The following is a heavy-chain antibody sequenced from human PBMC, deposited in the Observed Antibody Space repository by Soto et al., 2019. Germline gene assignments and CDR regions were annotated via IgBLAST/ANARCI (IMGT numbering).Heavy chain of an antibody. CDR2: INHSGST. Sequence: QVQLQQWGAGLLKPSETLSLTCAVYGGSFSGYYWSWIRQPPGKGLEWLGEINHSGSTNYNPSLKSRVTISVDTSKNQFSLKLSSVTAADTAVYYCARGGYDYIWGSYRYRKNWFDPWGQGTLVTVSS. CDR3: ARGGYDYIWGSYRYRKNWFDP. CDR1: GGSFSGYY. J-gene: IGHJ5*02. D-gene: IGHD3-16*02. V-gene: IGHV4-34*01.